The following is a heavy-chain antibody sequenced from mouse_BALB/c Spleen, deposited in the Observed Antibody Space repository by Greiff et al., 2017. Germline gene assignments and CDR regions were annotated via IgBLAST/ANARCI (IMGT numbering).Heavy chain of an antibody. Sequence: EVMLVESGGGLVKPGGSLKLSCAASGFTFSDYYMYWVRQTPEKRLEWVATISDGGSYTYYPDSVKGRFTISRDNAKNNLYLQMSSLKSEDTAMYYCARDRYYYGSSYGAMDYWGQGTSVTVSS. J-gene: IGHJ4*01. CDR2: ISDGGSYT. CDR1: GFTFSDYY. V-gene: IGHV5-4*02. D-gene: IGHD1-1*01. CDR3: ARDRYYYGSSYGAMDY.